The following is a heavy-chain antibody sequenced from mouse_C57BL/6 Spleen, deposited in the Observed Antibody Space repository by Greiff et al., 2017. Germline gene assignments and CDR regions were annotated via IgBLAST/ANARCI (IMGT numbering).Heavy chain of an antibody. Sequence: QVQLQQPGAELVKPGASVKMSCKASGYTFTSYWITWVKQRPGQGLEWIGDIYPGSGSTNYNEKFKSKATLTVDTSSSTAYMQLSSLTSEDSAVXYCARSDYYGSRGYFDVWGTGTTVTVSS. V-gene: IGHV1-55*01. CDR3: ARSDYYGSRGYFDV. J-gene: IGHJ1*03. D-gene: IGHD1-1*01. CDR2: IYPGSGST. CDR1: GYTFTSYW.